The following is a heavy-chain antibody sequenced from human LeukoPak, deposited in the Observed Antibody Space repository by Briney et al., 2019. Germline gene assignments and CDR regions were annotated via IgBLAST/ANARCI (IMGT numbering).Heavy chain of an antibody. CDR1: GFTFSSYG. Sequence: GGSLRLSCAASGFTFSSYGMHWVRQAPGKGLEWVAVISYDGSNKYYADSVKGRFTISRDNSKNTLYLQMNSLRAEDTAVYYCAKDRILWFGELPPSGMDVRGQGTTVTVSS. D-gene: IGHD3-10*01. CDR2: ISYDGSNK. CDR3: AKDRILWFGELPPSGMDV. J-gene: IGHJ6*02. V-gene: IGHV3-30*18.